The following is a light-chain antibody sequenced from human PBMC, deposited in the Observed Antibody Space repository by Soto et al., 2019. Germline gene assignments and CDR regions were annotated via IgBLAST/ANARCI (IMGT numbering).Light chain of an antibody. CDR1: SSDVGGYNY. J-gene: IGLJ1*01. V-gene: IGLV2-11*01. CDR2: DVS. CDR3: CSYAGRYTYV. Sequence: QSVLTQPRSVSGSPGQSVTISCTGASSDVGGYNYVSWYQQHPGKAPKLMIYDVSKRPSGVPDRFSGSKSGNTASPTISGLQTEDEADYYCCSYAGRYTYVFGTGTKGTVL.